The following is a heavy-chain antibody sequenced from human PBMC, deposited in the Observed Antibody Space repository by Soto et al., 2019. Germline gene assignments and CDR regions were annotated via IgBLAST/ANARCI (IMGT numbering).Heavy chain of an antibody. CDR2: IAYDGINK. D-gene: IGHD3-16*01. CDR1: GFSFSRHA. CDR3: AKAFTPLGGSQSSYFDY. V-gene: IGHV3-30-3*01. J-gene: IGHJ4*02. Sequence: QVQLVESGGGVVQPGRSLRLSCAASGFSFSRHAMHWVRQAPGKGLEWVAGIAYDGINKYYADSVKARFTISRDNSKDTLNLEMDSLRTEDTALYYFAKAFTPLGGSQSSYFDYWGQGAPVTVTS.